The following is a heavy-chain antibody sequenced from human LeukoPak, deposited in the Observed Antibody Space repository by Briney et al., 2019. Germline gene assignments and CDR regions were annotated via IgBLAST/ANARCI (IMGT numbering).Heavy chain of an antibody. V-gene: IGHV3-48*01. CDR1: EFTFSSYS. CDR2: ISSSSSTI. J-gene: IGHJ3*02. D-gene: IGHD1-26*01. CDR3: ARGGSYYNEAFDI. Sequence: GGSLRLSCAASEFTFSSYSMNWVRQAPGEGLEWVSYISSSSSTIYYADSVKGRFSISRDNAKNSLYLQMNSLRAEDTAVYYCARGGSYYNEAFDIWGQGTMVTVSS.